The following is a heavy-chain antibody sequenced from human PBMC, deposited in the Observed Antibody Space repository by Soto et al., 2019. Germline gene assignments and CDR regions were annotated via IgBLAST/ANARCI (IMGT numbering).Heavy chain of an antibody. V-gene: IGHV3-21*01. Sequence: EVQLVESGGGLVQPGGSLRLSCAASGFTFSSYSMNWVRQAPGKGLEWVSSISSSSSYIYYADSVKGRFTISRDNAKNSLYLQMNSLRAEDTAVYYCARGAEYYDFWSGQLRAFDYWGQGTLVTVSS. CDR3: ARGAEYYDFWSGQLRAFDY. J-gene: IGHJ4*02. D-gene: IGHD3-3*01. CDR2: ISSSSSYI. CDR1: GFTFSSYS.